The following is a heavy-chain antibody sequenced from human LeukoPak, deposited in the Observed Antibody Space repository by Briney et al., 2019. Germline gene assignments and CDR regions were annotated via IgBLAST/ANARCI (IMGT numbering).Heavy chain of an antibody. V-gene: IGHV1-2*02. D-gene: IGHD6-6*01. CDR1: GYTFTGYY. CDR3: ARGGIAYSSSSFDY. CDR2: SNPNNGGT. Sequence: ASVKVSCKASGYTFTGYYMHWVRQAPGQGLEWMGWSNPNNGGTIHAQKFQGGVTMTRDTSIGTAYMELSGLRSDDTAVYYCARGGIAYSSSSFDYWGQGTLVTVSS. J-gene: IGHJ4*02.